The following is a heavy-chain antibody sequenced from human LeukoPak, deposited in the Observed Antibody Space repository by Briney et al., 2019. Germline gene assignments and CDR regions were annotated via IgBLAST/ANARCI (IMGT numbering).Heavy chain of an antibody. CDR2: INSDGSST. J-gene: IGHJ4*02. CDR3: AREGRYHYDSSGYHKTLDY. CDR1: GFTFSSYW. Sequence: PGGSLRLSCAASGFTFSSYWMHWVRQAPGKGLVWVSRINSDGSSTSYADSVKGRFTISRDNAKNTLYLQMNSLRAEDTAVYHCAREGRYHYDSSGYHKTLDYWGQGTLVTVSS. D-gene: IGHD3-22*01. V-gene: IGHV3-74*01.